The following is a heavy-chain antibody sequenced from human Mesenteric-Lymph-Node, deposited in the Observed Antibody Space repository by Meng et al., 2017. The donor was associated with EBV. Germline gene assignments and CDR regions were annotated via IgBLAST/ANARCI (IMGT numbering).Heavy chain of an antibody. V-gene: IGHV4-34*01. Sequence: QLRLQESGPGLVKPSETLSLTCAVYGGSFSGYYWSWIRQPPGKGLEWIGEINHSGSTNYNPSLKSRVTISVDTSKNQFSLKLSSVTAADTAVYYCARVFPDLDYWGQGTLVTVSS. CDR2: INHSGST. CDR1: GGSFSGYY. J-gene: IGHJ4*02. CDR3: ARVFPDLDY.